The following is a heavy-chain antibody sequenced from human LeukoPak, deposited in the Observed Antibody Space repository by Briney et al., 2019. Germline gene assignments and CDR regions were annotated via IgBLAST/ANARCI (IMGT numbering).Heavy chain of an antibody. CDR3: ARESGYTAPGMDY. Sequence: GGSLRLSCAASGFTFSSYWMSWVRQAPGKGLEWVGNIKQDGSEKYYVDSVKGRFTISRDNAKNSLYLQMNSLRAEDTAVYYCARESGYTAPGMDYWGQGTLVTVSS. D-gene: IGHD5-18*01. J-gene: IGHJ4*02. V-gene: IGHV3-7*01. CDR2: IKQDGSEK. CDR1: GFTFSSYW.